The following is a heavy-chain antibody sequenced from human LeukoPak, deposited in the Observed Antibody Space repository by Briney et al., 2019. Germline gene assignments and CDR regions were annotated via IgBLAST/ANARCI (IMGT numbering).Heavy chain of an antibody. V-gene: IGHV1-2*02. D-gene: IGHD6-13*01. Sequence: ASVKVSCKASGYTSTGYYMHWVRQAPGQGLEWMGWINPNSGGTNYAQKFQGRVTMTRDTSISTAYMELSRLRSDDTAVYYCATIQYSSSWYKRFDYWGQGTLVTVSS. CDR1: GYTSTGYY. J-gene: IGHJ4*02. CDR3: ATIQYSSSWYKRFDY. CDR2: INPNSGGT.